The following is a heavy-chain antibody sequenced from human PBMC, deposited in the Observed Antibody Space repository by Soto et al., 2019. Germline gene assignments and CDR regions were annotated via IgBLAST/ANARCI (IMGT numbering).Heavy chain of an antibody. J-gene: IGHJ5*02. D-gene: IGHD5-12*01. CDR1: GGSISSSSYY. CDR2: IYYSGST. CDR3: ARDVWWLRERTNWFDH. Sequence: QLQLQESGLGLVKPSETLYLTCTVSGGSISSSSYYWGWIRQPPGKGLEWIGSIYYSGSTYYNPSLKSRVTISVDTSKNQFSLKLSSVTAADTAVYYCARDVWWLRERTNWFDHWGPGTLVTVSS. V-gene: IGHV4-39*01.